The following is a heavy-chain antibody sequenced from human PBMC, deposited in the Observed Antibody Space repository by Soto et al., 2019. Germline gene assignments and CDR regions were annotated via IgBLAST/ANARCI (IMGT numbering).Heavy chain of an antibody. Sequence: PSETLSLTCTVSGGSISSGGYYWSWIRQPPGKGLEWIGYIYYSGSTYYNPSLKSRVTISVDTSKNQFSLKLSSVTAADTAVYYCARDYDSSGLFDYWGQGTLVTVSS. V-gene: IGHV4-30-4*01. CDR2: IYYSGST. CDR3: ARDYDSSGLFDY. CDR1: GGSISSGGYY. D-gene: IGHD3-22*01. J-gene: IGHJ4*02.